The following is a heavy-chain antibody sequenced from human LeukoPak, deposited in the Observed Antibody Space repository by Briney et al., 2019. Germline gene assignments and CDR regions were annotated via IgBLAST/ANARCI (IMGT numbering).Heavy chain of an antibody. CDR3: AREYGGFGELVAFDI. V-gene: IGHV4-59*01. D-gene: IGHD3-10*01. J-gene: IGHJ3*02. Sequence: SETLSLTCTVSGGSISSYYWSWIRHPPGKGLEWIGYIYYSGSTNYNPSLKSRVTISVDTSKNQFSLKLSSVTAADTAVYYCAREYGGFGELVAFDIWGQGTMVTVSS. CDR1: GGSISSYY. CDR2: IYYSGST.